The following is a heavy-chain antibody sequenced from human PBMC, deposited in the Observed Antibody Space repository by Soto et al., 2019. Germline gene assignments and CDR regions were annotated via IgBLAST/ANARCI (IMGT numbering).Heavy chain of an antibody. CDR3: ARGIAAGILFDY. J-gene: IGHJ4*02. V-gene: IGHV4-39*07. D-gene: IGHD6-13*01. CDR2: IYYSGST. Sequence: LSLTCTVSGGSISSGSYFWGWIRQPPGKGLEWIGSIYYSGSTSYNPSLRSRVTMSVDTSKNQFSLKLSSVTAADTAVYYCARGIAAGILFDYWGQGTLVTVSS. CDR1: GGSISSGSYF.